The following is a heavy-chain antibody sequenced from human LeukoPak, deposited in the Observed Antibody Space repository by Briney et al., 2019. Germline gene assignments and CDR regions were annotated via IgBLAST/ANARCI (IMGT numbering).Heavy chain of an antibody. CDR3: ARDLSYILTGPDNWFDP. D-gene: IGHD3-9*01. Sequence: ASVKVSCKASGGTFSSYAISWVRQAPGQGLEWMGGIIPIFGTANYAQKFQGRVTITADESTSTAYMELSSLRSEDTAVYYCARDLSYILTGPDNWFDPWGQGTLVTDSS. V-gene: IGHV1-69*13. J-gene: IGHJ5*02. CDR2: IIPIFGTA. CDR1: GGTFSSYA.